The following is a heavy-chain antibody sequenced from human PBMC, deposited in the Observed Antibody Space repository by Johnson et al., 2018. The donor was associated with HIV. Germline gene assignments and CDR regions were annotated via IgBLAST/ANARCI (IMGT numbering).Heavy chain of an antibody. D-gene: IGHD3-9*01. CDR1: RFIFSNAW. J-gene: IGHJ3*02. Sequence: VQLVESGGGLIEPGASLRLSSPASRFIFSNAWLTWVRHAPGKGLEWVGHIKRKADGGTTDYAAPVIGRFTISRDNSKHPLYLQMNSLRVEDTAVYYCAKDIRLVSAYYDILSGTSFDAFDIWGQGTMVTVSS. CDR3: AKDIRLVSAYYDILSGTSFDAFDI. CDR2: IKRKADGGTT. V-gene: IGHV3-15*01.